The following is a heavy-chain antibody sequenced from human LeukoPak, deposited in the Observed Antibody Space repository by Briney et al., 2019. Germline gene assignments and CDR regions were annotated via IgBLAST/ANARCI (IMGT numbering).Heavy chain of an antibody. D-gene: IGHD3-3*01. Sequence: SETLSLTCTVSGGSISSYYWSWIRQPPGKGLEWIGYIYYSGSTNYNPSLKSRVTISVDTSKNQFSLKLSSVTAADTAVYYCAGGSSDFWSGYYFTNWFDPWGQGTLVTVSS. CDR1: GGSISSYY. J-gene: IGHJ5*02. CDR2: IYYSGST. CDR3: AGGSSDFWSGYYFTNWFDP. V-gene: IGHV4-59*01.